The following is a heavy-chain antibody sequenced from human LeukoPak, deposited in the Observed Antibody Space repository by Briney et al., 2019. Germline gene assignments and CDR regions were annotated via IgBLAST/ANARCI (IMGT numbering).Heavy chain of an antibody. CDR1: GYTFTGYY. CDR2: INPNSGGT. V-gene: IGHV1-2*02. CDR3: ARTSSGWYYRAFDI. J-gene: IGHJ3*02. Sequence: ASVKVSCKASGYTFTGYYMHWVRQAPRQGLEWMGWINPNSGGTNYAQKFQGRVTMTRDTSISTAYMELSRLRSDDTAVYYCARTSSGWYYRAFDIWGQGTMVTVSS. D-gene: IGHD6-19*01.